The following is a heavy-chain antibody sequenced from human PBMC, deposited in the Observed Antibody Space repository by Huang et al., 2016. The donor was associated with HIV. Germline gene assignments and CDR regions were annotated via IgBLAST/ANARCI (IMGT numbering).Heavy chain of an antibody. V-gene: IGHV1-24*01. D-gene: IGHD5-12*01. CDR3: ATGRDIVATMGAFDL. J-gene: IGHJ3*01. CDR1: GYTLTELS. Sequence: QVQLVQSGAEVKKPGASVKVSCKVSGYTLTELSMNWGRQATGKGLAWRGGVDPEDGETIYEQKFQSRATMTEDTSTDTAYMELSSRRSEDTAVYYCATGRDIVATMGAFDLWGQGTKVTVSS. CDR2: VDPEDGET.